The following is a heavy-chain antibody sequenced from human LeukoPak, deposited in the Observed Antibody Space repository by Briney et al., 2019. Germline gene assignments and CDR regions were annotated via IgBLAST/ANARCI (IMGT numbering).Heavy chain of an antibody. J-gene: IGHJ4*02. CDR2: IYSGGST. Sequence: PGGSLRLSCAASGFTVSSNYMSWVRQAPGKGLEWVSVIYSGGSTYYADSVKGRFTISRDNSKNTLYLQMNSLRAEDTAAYYCARATPKHYSYGIFDYWGQGTLVTVSS. CDR1: GFTVSSNY. D-gene: IGHD5-18*01. V-gene: IGHV3-53*01. CDR3: ARATPKHYSYGIFDY.